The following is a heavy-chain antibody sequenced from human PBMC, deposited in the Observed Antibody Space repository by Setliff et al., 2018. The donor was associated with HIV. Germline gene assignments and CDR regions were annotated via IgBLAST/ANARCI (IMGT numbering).Heavy chain of an antibody. CDR3: ARDRHCSRGICYEPNWFDP. CDR2: INPSGGST. CDR1: GYTFTSYY. J-gene: IGHJ5*02. Sequence: ASVKVSCKASGYTFTSYYMHWVRQAPGQGLEWMGIINPSGGSTSYAQKFQGRVTITADESTNTAFMGLGSLRSDDTAVYYCARDRHCSRGICYEPNWFDPWGQGTLVAVTS. D-gene: IGHD2-15*01. V-gene: IGHV1-46*01.